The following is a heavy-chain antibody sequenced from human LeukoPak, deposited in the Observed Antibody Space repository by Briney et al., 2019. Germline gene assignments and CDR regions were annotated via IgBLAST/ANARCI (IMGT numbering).Heavy chain of an antibody. J-gene: IGHJ6*03. V-gene: IGHV3-30*01. D-gene: IGHD3-22*01. Sequence: GRSLRLSCAASGFTFSSYAMHWVRQAPGKGLEWVAVISYDGSNKYYADSVKGRSTISRDNSKNTLYLQMNSLRAEDTAVYYCATTYYYDSSGYYYSYYYYYMDVWGKGTTVTVSS. CDR2: ISYDGSNK. CDR1: GFTFSSYA. CDR3: ATTYYYDSSGYYYSYYYYYMDV.